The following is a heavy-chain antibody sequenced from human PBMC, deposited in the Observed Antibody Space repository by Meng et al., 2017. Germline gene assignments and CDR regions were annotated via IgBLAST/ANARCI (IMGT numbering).Heavy chain of an antibody. D-gene: IGHD3-16*02. J-gene: IGHJ4*02. Sequence: QGQLNEWGAGLLKPSETLSLTGAVYGGSLSGYYWSWIRQPPGKGLEWIGEINHSGSTNYNPSLKSRVTISVDTSKNQFSLKLSSVTAADTAVYYCARVTYDYVWGSYRFDYWGQGTLVTVSS. CDR3: ARVTYDYVWGSYRFDY. V-gene: IGHV4-34*01. CDR2: INHSGST. CDR1: GGSLSGYY.